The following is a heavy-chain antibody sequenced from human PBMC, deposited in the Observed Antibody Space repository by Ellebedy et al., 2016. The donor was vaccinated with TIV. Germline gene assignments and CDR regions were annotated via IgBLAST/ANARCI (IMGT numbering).Heavy chain of an antibody. D-gene: IGHD3-10*01. J-gene: IGHJ4*02. CDR3: VRDLGVRGAPYTY. V-gene: IGHV3-7*03. Sequence: PGGSLRLSCAASGFPFSTYWMTWVRQAPGKGLECVAHMNQDGSEKYYVDSVRGRFTVSRDNAKSSLYLEMNNLRAEDTAVYYCVRDLGVRGAPYTYWGQGILVTVSS. CDR2: MNQDGSEK. CDR1: GFPFSTYW.